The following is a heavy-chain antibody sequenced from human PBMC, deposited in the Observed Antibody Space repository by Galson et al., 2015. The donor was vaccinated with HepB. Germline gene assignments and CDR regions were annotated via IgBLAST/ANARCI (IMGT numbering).Heavy chain of an antibody. V-gene: IGHV3-73*01. J-gene: IGHJ3*02. CDR2: IRSKANSYAT. D-gene: IGHD5-18*01. CDR1: GFTFSGSA. CDR3: RGGYSYGSDAFDI. Sequence: SLRLSCAASGFTFSGSAMHWVRQASGKGLEWVGRIRSKANSYATAYAASVKGRFTISRDDSKNTAYLQMNSLKTEDTAVYYCRGGYSYGSDAFDIWGQGTMVTVSS.